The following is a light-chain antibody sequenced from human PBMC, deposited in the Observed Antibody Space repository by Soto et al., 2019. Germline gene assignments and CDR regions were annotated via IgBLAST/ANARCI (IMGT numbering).Light chain of an antibody. CDR3: AAWDDSRNSRV. Sequence: QPLLTQPPSVSEAPRQKVAISCSWSSSKIGNNAVNLYPPLRGKAPKLLIYYDDLLPSGVSDRFSGSKSGPSASLAISGLQSEDEADYYCAAWDDSRNSRVSGTGTKVTVL. CDR1: SSKIGNNA. CDR2: YDD. J-gene: IGLJ1*01. V-gene: IGLV1-36*01.